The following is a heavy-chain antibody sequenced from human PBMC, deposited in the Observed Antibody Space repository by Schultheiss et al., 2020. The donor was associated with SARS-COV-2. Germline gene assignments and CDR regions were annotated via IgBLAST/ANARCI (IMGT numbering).Heavy chain of an antibody. CDR3: AKDLTTVTTDLSDAFDI. D-gene: IGHD4-17*01. V-gene: IGHV3-15*01. CDR1: GFTFSSYS. CDR2: IKSKTDGGTT. J-gene: IGHJ3*02. Sequence: GESLKISCAASGFTFSSYSMNWVRQAPGKGLEWVGRIKSKTDGGTTDYAAPVKGRFTISRDDSKNTLYLQMNSLKTEDTAVYYCAKDLTTVTTDLSDAFDIWGQGTMVTVSS.